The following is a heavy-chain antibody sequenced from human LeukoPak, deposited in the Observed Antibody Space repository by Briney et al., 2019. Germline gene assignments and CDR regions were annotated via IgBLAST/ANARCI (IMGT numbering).Heavy chain of an antibody. CDR2: ISSSSNVI. CDR1: GFTFNSYA. V-gene: IGHV3-48*01. CDR3: ARGDPIYDFWSGGDY. J-gene: IGHJ4*02. Sequence: PGGSLRLSSAASGFTFNSYAFNWVRQAPGKGLEWVSYISSSSNVIYYTDSVKGRFTISRENARNLLSLQMNSLRAEDRAVYYCARGDPIYDFWSGGDYWGQGSLVTVSS. D-gene: IGHD3-3*01.